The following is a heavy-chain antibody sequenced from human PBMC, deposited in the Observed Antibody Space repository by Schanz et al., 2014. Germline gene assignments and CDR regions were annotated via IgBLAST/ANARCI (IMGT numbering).Heavy chain of an antibody. J-gene: IGHJ6*02. CDR2: IYSSGTT. V-gene: IGHV4-59*01. CDR1: GGSISTYY. CDR3: ARGGRTTYNYYYGMDV. D-gene: IGHD1-1*01. Sequence: QVQLQESGPGLVKPSETLSLTCTVSGGSISTYYWSWIRQPPGKALEWIGYIYSSGTTNYNPSLKSPVTISIDASKNQFSLKLTSVTAADTAVYYCARGGRTTYNYYYGMDVWGQGTTVTVSS.